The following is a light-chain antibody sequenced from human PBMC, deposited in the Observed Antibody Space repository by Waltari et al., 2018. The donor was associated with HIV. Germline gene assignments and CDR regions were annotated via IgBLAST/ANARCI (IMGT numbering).Light chain of an antibody. Sequence: QSVLTQPPSASGTPGQRVTISCSGRSSKIGSNYIYWYQNLPGTGPKLRIYRNNPRPSGFPDRCSGSKSGTSASLSISGLRSEDEADHYCAAVDDSLSVVVFGGGTNLTVL. CDR1: SSKIGSNY. CDR3: AAVDDSLSVVV. CDR2: RNN. J-gene: IGLJ2*01. V-gene: IGLV1-47*01.